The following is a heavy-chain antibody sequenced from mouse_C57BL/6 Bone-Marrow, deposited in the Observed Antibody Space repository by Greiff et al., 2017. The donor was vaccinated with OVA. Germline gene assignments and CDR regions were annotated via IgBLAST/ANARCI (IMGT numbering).Heavy chain of an antibody. Sequence: EVQRVESGGDLVKPGGSLKLSCAASGFTFSSYGMSWVRQTPDKRLEWVATISSGGSYTYYPDSVKGRFTISRDNAKNTLYLQMSSLKSEDTAMYYCARSPYYYGSRGYFDYWGQGTTLTVSS. V-gene: IGHV5-6*01. J-gene: IGHJ2*01. CDR2: ISSGGSYT. D-gene: IGHD1-1*01. CDR1: GFTFSSYG. CDR3: ARSPYYYGSRGYFDY.